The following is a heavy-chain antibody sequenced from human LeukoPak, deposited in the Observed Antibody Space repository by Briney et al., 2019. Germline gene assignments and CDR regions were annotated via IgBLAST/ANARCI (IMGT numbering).Heavy chain of an antibody. V-gene: IGHV3-23*01. Sequence: GGSLRLSCAASGFTFGSSAMSWVRQAPGKGPEWVSTFSRSGPDTYYADSVKGRLTIFRDNSKNTLYLQMNSLRAEDTAVYYCAKGSLGSWYYFDYWGQGTLVTVSS. J-gene: IGHJ4*02. CDR2: FSRSGPDT. D-gene: IGHD6-13*01. CDR1: GFTFGSSA. CDR3: AKGSLGSWYYFDY.